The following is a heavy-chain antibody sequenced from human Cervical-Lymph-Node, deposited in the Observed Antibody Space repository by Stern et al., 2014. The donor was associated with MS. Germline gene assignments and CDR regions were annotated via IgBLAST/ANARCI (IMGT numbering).Heavy chain of an antibody. J-gene: IGHJ6*02. CDR1: DFTFSSYW. CDR3: ARELEYTNSADYNYYGLDV. D-gene: IGHD6-6*01. CDR2: IHSDGTSI. Sequence: EMQLVESGGGLVQPGGSLRLSCAASDFTFSSYWMHWVRQVPGKGLVWVSRIHSDGTSISYADSVKGRCTISRDNAKNTLFLQMNSLRAEDTAVYYCARELEYTNSADYNYYGLDVWGQGTTVTVSS. V-gene: IGHV3-74*01.